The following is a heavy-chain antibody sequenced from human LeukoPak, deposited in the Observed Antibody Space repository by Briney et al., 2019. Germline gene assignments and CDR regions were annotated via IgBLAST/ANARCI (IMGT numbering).Heavy chain of an antibody. V-gene: IGHV3-30-3*01. D-gene: IGHD3-22*01. Sequence: GGSLRLSCAASGFTFSSYAMHWVRQAPGKGLEWVALISYDGSNKYYADSVKGRFTISRDNSKNTLYLQMNSLRAEDTAVYYCARVRPSGSSGYYYYYGMDVWGQGTTVTVSS. CDR1: GFTFSSYA. J-gene: IGHJ6*02. CDR2: ISYDGSNK. CDR3: ARVRPSGSSGYYYYYGMDV.